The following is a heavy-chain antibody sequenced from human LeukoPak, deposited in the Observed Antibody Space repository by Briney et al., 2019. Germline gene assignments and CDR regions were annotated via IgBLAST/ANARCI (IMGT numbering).Heavy chain of an antibody. V-gene: IGHV4-31*03. J-gene: IGHJ6*02. Sequence: PSQTLSLTCTVSGGSISSGGYYWSWIRQHPGKGLEWIGYIYYSGSTYYNTSLKSRVTISVDTSKNQFSLKLSSVTAADTAVYYCARGNGSGSYYYYYGMDVWGQGTTVPVSS. D-gene: IGHD3-10*01. CDR2: IYYSGST. CDR1: GGSISSGGYY. CDR3: ARGNGSGSYYYYYGMDV.